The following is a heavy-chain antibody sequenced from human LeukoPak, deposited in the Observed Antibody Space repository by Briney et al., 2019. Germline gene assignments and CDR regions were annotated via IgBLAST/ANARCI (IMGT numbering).Heavy chain of an antibody. CDR2: IGTAGDT. CDR3: AREMGGYDSLDV. CDR1: GFTFSSYD. D-gene: IGHD5-12*01. V-gene: IGHV3-13*01. J-gene: IGHJ6*02. Sequence: QPGGSLRLSCAASGFTFSSYDMHWVRQATGKGLEWVSAIGTAGDTYYPGSVKGRFTISRENAKNSSYLQMNSLRAGDTAVYYCAREMGGYDSLDVWGQGTTVTVSS.